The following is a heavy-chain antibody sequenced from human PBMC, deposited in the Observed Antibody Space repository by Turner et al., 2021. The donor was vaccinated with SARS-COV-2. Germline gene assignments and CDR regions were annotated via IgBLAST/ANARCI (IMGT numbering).Heavy chain of an antibody. CDR1: GFTFRSYA. V-gene: IGHV3-23*01. J-gene: IGHJ4*02. D-gene: IGHD3-3*01. Sequence: EVQLLESGGGLVQPGGSLRLSCAASGFTFRSYAMTWVRQAPGRGLEWVSSISGSGGTTYYADAVEGRFTISRDRSKNTLYLQMHSLRAEDTALYYCALSPLLSDFWRGNAPYYFEHWGQGTLVTVSS. CDR3: ALSPLLSDFWRGNAPYYFEH. CDR2: ISGSGGTT.